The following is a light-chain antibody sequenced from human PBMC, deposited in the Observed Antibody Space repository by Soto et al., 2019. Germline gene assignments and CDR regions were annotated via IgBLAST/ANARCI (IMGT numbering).Light chain of an antibody. CDR2: EVS. V-gene: IGLV2-8*01. CDR1: SSDVGGYNY. J-gene: IGLJ2*01. Sequence: QSALTQPPSASGSPGQSVTISCTVTSSDVGGYNYVSWYQHHPGKAPKLLISEVSERPSGVPDRFSGSKSANTTSLTVSGLQAEDEAEYYCSSYAGGNNLVFGGGTKVT. CDR3: SSYAGGNNLV.